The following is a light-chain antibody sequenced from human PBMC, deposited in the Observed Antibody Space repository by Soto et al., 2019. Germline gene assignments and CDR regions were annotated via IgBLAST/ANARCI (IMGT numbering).Light chain of an antibody. V-gene: IGLV1-47*01. CDR1: SSNIGSNY. Sequence: QSVLTQPPSASGTPGQRVTISCSGSSSNIGSNYVYWYQQLPGTAPKLLIYRNKQRPSGVPDRFSGSKSGTSASLAISGLRSEDEADYYCAAWDDSLSGPHWVFGGGTKVTVL. J-gene: IGLJ3*02. CDR3: AAWDDSLSGPHWV. CDR2: RNK.